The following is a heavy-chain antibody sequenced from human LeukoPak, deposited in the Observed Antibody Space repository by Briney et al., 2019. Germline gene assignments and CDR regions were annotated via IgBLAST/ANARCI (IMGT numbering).Heavy chain of an antibody. D-gene: IGHD3-3*01. CDR3: AGPSGYFY. Sequence: ASVKVSCKASGYTFTGYYMHWVRQAPGQGLEWMGWINPNSGGTNYAQKFQGRVTITADKSTSTAYVELSSLRSEDTAVYYCAGPSGYFYWGQGTLVTVSS. V-gene: IGHV1-2*02. J-gene: IGHJ4*02. CDR2: INPNSGGT. CDR1: GYTFTGYY.